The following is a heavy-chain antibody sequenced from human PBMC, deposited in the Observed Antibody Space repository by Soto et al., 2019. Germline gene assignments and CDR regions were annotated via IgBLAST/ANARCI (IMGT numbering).Heavy chain of an antibody. D-gene: IGHD2-21*02. CDR2: INPYTRGT. V-gene: IGHV1-2*02. Sequence: QVQLVQSGSEVKEPGASVKVSCKASGYTFTGYYVLWVRQAPGQGPECMGWINPYTRGTNHAQKFQGRVTMTRDTSISTAYVELSKLISDDTAVYYCATQFHHCGGDCYRGPYFGMDVWGQGTTVTVSS. J-gene: IGHJ6*02. CDR1: GYTFTGYY. CDR3: ATQFHHCGGDCYRGPYFGMDV.